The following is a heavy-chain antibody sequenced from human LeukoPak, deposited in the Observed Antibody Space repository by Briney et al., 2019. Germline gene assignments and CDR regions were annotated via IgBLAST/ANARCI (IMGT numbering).Heavy chain of an antibody. CDR3: ARDRRRYFDWLRVFPNDAFDI. J-gene: IGHJ3*02. Sequence: GGSLRLSCAASGFTFSSYWMSWVRQAPGKGLEWVAYINQDGSEKNYADSVKGRFTISRDNAKNSLYLQMNSLRAEDTAVYYCARDRRRYFDWLRVFPNDAFDIWGQGTMVTVSS. CDR2: INQDGSEK. D-gene: IGHD3-9*01. CDR1: GFTFSSYW. V-gene: IGHV3-7*01.